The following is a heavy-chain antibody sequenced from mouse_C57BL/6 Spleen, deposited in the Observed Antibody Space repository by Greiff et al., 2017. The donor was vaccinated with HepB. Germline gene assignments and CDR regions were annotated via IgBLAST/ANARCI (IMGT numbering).Heavy chain of an antibody. CDR1: GYTFTSYW. V-gene: IGHV1-61*01. Sequence: QVQLQQPGAELVRPGSSVKLSCKASGYTFTSYWMDWVKQRPGQGLEWIGNIYPSDSETHYNQKFKDKATLTVDKSSSTAYMQLSSLTSEDSAVYYCARKALYYYKGYFDVWGTGTTVTVSS. CDR2: IYPSDSET. D-gene: IGHD1-1*01. J-gene: IGHJ1*03. CDR3: ARKALYYYKGYFDV.